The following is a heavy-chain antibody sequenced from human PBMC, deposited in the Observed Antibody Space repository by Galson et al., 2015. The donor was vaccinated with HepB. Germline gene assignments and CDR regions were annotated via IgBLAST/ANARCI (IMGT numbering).Heavy chain of an antibody. CDR2: IKSKPSGGTT. V-gene: IGHV3-15*05. D-gene: IGHD3-10*02. J-gene: IGHJ3*02. CDR3: ARWSGGDQDGSFDM. Sequence: GLEWVGHIKSKPSGGTTDYGAPVKGRISISRDDSKNAVYLQMNNLKPEDTAMYYCARWSGGDQDGSFDMWGQGTMVTVSS.